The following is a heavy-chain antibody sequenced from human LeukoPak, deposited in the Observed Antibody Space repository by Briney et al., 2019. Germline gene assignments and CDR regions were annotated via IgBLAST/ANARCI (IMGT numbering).Heavy chain of an antibody. V-gene: IGHV3-23*01. CDR1: GFTFSSYA. J-gene: IGHJ3*02. Sequence: GGSLRLSCAASGFTFSSYAMSWVRQAPGKGLEWVSAISGSGGSTYYADSVKGRFTISRDNSKNTLYLQMDSLGPEDTAVYYCAKDRPSSGWGGDAFDIWGQGTMVTVSS. CDR3: AKDRPSSGWGGDAFDI. D-gene: IGHD6-19*01. CDR2: ISGSGGST.